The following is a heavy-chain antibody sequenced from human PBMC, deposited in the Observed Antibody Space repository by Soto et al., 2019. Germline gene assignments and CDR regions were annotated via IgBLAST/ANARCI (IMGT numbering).Heavy chain of an antibody. CDR1: GGSFSGYY. V-gene: IGHV4-34*01. D-gene: IGHD2-2*01. J-gene: IGHJ5*02. CDR2: INHSGIT. CDR3: AKSWGIVVVPAANRRFDP. Sequence: QVQLQQWGAGLLKPSETLSLTCAVYGGSFSGYYWSWIRQPPGKGLEWIGEINHSGITNYNPSLKSRVTISVDTSKNQFSLKLSSVTAADTAVYYCAKSWGIVVVPAANRRFDPWGQGTLVTVSS.